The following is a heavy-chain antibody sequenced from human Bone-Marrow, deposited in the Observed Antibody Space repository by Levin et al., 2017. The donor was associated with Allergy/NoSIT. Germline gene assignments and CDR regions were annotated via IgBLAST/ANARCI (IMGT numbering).Heavy chain of an antibody. V-gene: IGHV3-30*14. CDR1: GFTFSGYA. CDR3: ARAPWGSSSGTYLDY. Sequence: PGGSLRLSCLASGFTFSGYALHWVRQAPGKGLEWVAVISSDGSNKFYADSVKGRFTISRDNPKNTLYLQMNRVGAEDTAVYYCARAPWGSSSGTYLDYWGQGTLVTVSS. D-gene: IGHD2-2*01. J-gene: IGHJ4*02. CDR2: ISSDGSNK.